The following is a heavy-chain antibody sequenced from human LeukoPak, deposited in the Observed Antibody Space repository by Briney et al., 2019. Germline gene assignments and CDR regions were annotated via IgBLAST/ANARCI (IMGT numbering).Heavy chain of an antibody. CDR1: GYTFTSYG. Sequence: ASVTLSCKVSGYTFTSYGIRWVRQPPGQGLEWMGWISAYNGNTNYAHKLKGRVTMTTDTSTSTAYMELRRLRSNATAVYYCARVEATVVTSIDYWGQGTLVTVSS. D-gene: IGHD4-23*01. CDR2: ISAYNGNT. V-gene: IGHV1-18*01. J-gene: IGHJ4*02. CDR3: ARVEATVVTSIDY.